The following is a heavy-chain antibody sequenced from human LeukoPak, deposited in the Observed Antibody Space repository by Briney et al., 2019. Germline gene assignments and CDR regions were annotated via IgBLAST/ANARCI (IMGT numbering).Heavy chain of an antibody. CDR1: DGSFSGYF. CDR2: IYGSGIT. V-gene: IGHV4-4*07. J-gene: IGHJ4*02. CDR3: TRGVALSDHGIIDS. D-gene: IGHD1-1*01. Sequence: SETLSLTCTVSDGSFSGYFWTWIRQSAGKGLEYIGRIYGSGITDYNPSLNSRVTISLDPSKNQFSLRLTSVTAADTAVYYCTRGVALSDHGIIDSWGQGTLASVSS.